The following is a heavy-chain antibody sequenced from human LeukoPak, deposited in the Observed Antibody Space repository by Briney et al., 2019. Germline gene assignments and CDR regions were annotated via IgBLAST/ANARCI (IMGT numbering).Heavy chain of an antibody. CDR2: MNPNSGNT. V-gene: IGHV1-8*03. D-gene: IGHD5-12*01. CDR3: ARGAGTNRKYSGYGDFDY. CDR1: GYTFTSYD. J-gene: IGHJ4*02. Sequence: ASVKVSCKASGYTFTSYDINWVRQATGQGLEWMGWMNPNSGNTGYAQKFQGRVTITGNTSISTAYMELSSLRSEDTAVYYCARGAGTNRKYSGYGDFDYWGQGTLVTVSS.